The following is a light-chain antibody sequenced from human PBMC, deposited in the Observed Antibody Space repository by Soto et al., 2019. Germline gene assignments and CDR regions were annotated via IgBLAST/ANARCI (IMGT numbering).Light chain of an antibody. CDR3: TPYTSTIPYV. CDR1: SNDVGGYNY. Sequence: QSALTQPASVSGSPGQSITISCTGSSNDVGGYNYVSWYQQHPGQAPKLIIYEVSDRPSGVSPRFSGSKSGNTASLTISGLQVEDEADYFCTPYTSTIPYVFGSGTKVTVL. V-gene: IGLV2-14*01. J-gene: IGLJ1*01. CDR2: EVS.